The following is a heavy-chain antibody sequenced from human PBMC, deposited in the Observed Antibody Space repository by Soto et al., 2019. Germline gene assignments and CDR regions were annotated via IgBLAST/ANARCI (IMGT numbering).Heavy chain of an antibody. V-gene: IGHV3-30*18. J-gene: IGHJ6*02. Sequence: ESVGGVVQPGRSLRLSCAASGFVFSDYGMHWVRQAPGKGLEWVALITNDGNNEYYRESVKGRFSISRGRSTNTVDLLMNSLRPEDTGVYYCAKEGPGGGRHFYYAMDVWGQGTTVTVPS. CDR3: AKEGPGGGRHFYYAMDV. D-gene: IGHD1-26*01. CDR2: ITNDGNNE. CDR1: GFVFSDYG.